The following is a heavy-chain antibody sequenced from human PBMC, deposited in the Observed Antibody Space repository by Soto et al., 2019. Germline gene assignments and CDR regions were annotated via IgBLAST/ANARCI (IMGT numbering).Heavy chain of an antibody. Sequence: ASVKVSCKASGGTFSSYAISWVRQAPGQGLEWMGGIIPIFGTANYAQKFQGRVTVTADESKSTAYMELRSLRSEDTAVYYCARSYGDSRGAFSEYYYYYGMDVWGQGTTVTVSS. CDR2: IIPIFGTA. CDR3: ARSYGDSRGAFSEYYYYYGMDV. D-gene: IGHD4-17*01. J-gene: IGHJ6*02. V-gene: IGHV1-69*13. CDR1: GGTFSSYA.